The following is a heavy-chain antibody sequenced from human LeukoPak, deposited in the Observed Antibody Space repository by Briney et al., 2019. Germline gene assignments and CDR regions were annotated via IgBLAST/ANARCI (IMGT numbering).Heavy chain of an antibody. D-gene: IGHD5-18*01. Sequence: GGSLRLSCAASGFTFSSFAMSWVRQAPGKGLDWVSGIGGSGRSTYYADSVKGRFTISRDNSRYTLYLQMSSLRAEDTAVYYCAKDPRYSYGHNGLDYWGQGTLVTVSS. CDR3: AKDPRYSYGHNGLDY. CDR2: IGGSGRST. J-gene: IGHJ4*02. V-gene: IGHV3-23*01. CDR1: GFTFSSFA.